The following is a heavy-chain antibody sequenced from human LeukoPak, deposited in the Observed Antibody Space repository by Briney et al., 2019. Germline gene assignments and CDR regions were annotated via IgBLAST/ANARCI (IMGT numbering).Heavy chain of an antibody. CDR1: GFTFSSYS. Sequence: GGSLRLSCAASGFTFSSYSMNWVRQAPGKGLEWVSYISSSSSTIYYADSVKGRFTISRDNAKNSLYLQMSSLRAEDTAVYYCARPSLGELSFHYFDYWGQGTLVTVSS. D-gene: IGHD3-16*02. CDR2: ISSSSSTI. CDR3: ARPSLGELSFHYFDY. J-gene: IGHJ4*02. V-gene: IGHV3-48*01.